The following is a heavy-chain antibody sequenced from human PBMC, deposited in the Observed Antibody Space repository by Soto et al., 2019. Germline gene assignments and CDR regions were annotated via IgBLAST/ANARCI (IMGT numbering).Heavy chain of an antibody. D-gene: IGHD6-25*01. CDR1: GGTFSSYA. V-gene: IGHV1-69*13. CDR3: ARGTSRRRHQPKGYYYYGMDV. Sequence: SVKVSCKASGGTFSSYAISWVRQAPGQGLEWMGGIIPIFGTANYAQKFQGRVTITADESTSTAYMELSSLRSEDTAVYYCARGTSRRRHQPKGYYYYGMDVWGQGTTVTVSS. CDR2: IIPIFGTA. J-gene: IGHJ6*02.